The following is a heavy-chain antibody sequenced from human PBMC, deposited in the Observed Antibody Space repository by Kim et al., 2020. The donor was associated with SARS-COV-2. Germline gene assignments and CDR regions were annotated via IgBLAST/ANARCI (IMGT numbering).Heavy chain of an antibody. CDR1: GGSFSGYQ. CDR2: INDSGST. CDR3: ARGVPGY. Sequence: SETLSLTCAVYGGSFSGYQWSWIRQSPGKGLEWIGQINDSGSTNCNPSLKSRVTISVDTSKNQFSLKLTSVTAADTAVYYCARGVPGYWGQGTLVTVSS. J-gene: IGHJ4*02. V-gene: IGHV4-34*01.